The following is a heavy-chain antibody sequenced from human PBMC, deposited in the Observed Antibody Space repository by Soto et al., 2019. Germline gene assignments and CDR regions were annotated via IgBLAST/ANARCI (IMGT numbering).Heavy chain of an antibody. CDR3: VRDNNWSLDY. CDR1: GFTFSKHW. Sequence: GGSLRLYFAASGFTFSKHWMHWVRPPPGKGVVWVSHIKTAESLTKDAAALKGRFTISRDNARKTLYLQTNGLRAQDTAIYYCVRDNNWSLDYWGQGTLVTVSS. J-gene: IGHJ4*02. V-gene: IGHV3-74*03. CDR2: IKTAESLT. D-gene: IGHD1-1*01.